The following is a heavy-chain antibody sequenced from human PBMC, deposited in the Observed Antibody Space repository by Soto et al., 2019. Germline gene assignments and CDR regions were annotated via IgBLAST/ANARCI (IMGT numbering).Heavy chain of an antibody. Sequence: QVQLVESGGGVVQPGRSLRLSCAASGFTFSSYGMHWVRQAPGKGLEWVAVISYDGSNKCYADSVKGRFTISRDNSKNALYLQMKCLRAEDTAVYYCAKEGDIVATMDPYFDYWGQGTLVTVSS. D-gene: IGHD5-12*01. CDR3: AKEGDIVATMDPYFDY. CDR2: ISYDGSNK. CDR1: GFTFSSYG. J-gene: IGHJ4*02. V-gene: IGHV3-30*18.